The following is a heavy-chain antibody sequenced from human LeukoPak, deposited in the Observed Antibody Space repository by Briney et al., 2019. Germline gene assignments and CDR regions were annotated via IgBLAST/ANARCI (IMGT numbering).Heavy chain of an antibody. D-gene: IGHD1-26*01. CDR3: GRIRGSYLHWYFDL. CDR2: VRNKANSYIT. J-gene: IGHJ2*01. V-gene: IGHV3-72*01. CDR1: GFTFSDHY. Sequence: GGSLRLSCAASGFTFSDHYMDWVRQAPGKGLEWVGRVRNKANSYITMYAASVKGRFTISRNDSENSLYLQMNSLRTEDTAVYYCGRIRGSYLHWYFDLWGRGTLVTVSS.